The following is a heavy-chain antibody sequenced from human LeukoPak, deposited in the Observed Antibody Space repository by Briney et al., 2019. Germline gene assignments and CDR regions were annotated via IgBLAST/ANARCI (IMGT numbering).Heavy chain of an antibody. CDR3: ARDSDYTYGITAFDY. D-gene: IGHD5-18*01. Sequence: GGSLRLSCAASGFTFSSYSMNWVRQAPGKGLEWVSSISSSSSYIYYADSMKGRFTISRDNAQNSLYLQMNSLRAEDTAVYYCARDSDYTYGITAFDYWGQGTLVTVSS. V-gene: IGHV3-21*01. CDR1: GFTFSSYS. CDR2: ISSSSSYI. J-gene: IGHJ4*02.